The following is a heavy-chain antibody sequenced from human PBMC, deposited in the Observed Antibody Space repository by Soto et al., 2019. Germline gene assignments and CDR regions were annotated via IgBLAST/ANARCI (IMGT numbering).Heavy chain of an antibody. V-gene: IGHV4-30-4*01. J-gene: IGHJ5*02. D-gene: IGHD3-22*01. CDR2: IYYSGST. CDR3: ARDPYYYDSSGYLVHWFDP. Sequence: PSETLSLTCTVSGGSISSGDYYWSWIRQPPGKGLEWIGYIYYSGSTYYNPSLKSRVTISVDTSKNQFYLKLSSVTAADTAVYYCARDPYYYDSSGYLVHWFDPWGQGTLVTVSS. CDR1: GGSISSGDYY.